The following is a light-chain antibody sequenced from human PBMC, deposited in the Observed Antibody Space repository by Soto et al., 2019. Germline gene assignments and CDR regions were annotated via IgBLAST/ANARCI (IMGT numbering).Light chain of an antibody. CDR3: QSDNKGPPPWR. CDR1: QSVTAS. V-gene: IGKV3-15*01. Sequence: EIVLTQSPATLSVSPGERATLSCRASQSVTASLAWYRHKPGQAPGLLISGESTRDTGIPARFRGSGSGTEFTLTISSLQSDDFAIYYCQSDNKGPPPWRFGEGTKVDIK. J-gene: IGKJ1*01. CDR2: GES.